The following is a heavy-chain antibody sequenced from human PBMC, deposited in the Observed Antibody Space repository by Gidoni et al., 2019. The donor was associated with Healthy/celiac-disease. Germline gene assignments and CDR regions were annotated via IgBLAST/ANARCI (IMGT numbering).Heavy chain of an antibody. D-gene: IGHD6-13*01. V-gene: IGHV3-7*01. Sequence: LGWVANIKQDGSEKYYVDSVKGRFTISRDKAKNSLYLQMNSLRAEDTAVYHCARDRGSGYRTMDVWGQGTTVTVSS. J-gene: IGHJ6*02. CDR3: ARDRGSGYRTMDV. CDR2: IKQDGSEK.